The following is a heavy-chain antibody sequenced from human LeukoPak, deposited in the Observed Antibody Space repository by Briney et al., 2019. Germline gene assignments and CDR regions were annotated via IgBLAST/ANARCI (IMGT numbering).Heavy chain of an antibody. CDR2: IYYDGRDK. Sequence: QPGTSLRLSCAASGLPFKNYGMHWVRQAPGKGLEWVSIIYYDGRDKYYADSVKGRFNVSRDNSKNTLYLQMNSLRDEDTAVYYCATDRSLSYLDYWGQGTLVTVSS. V-gene: IGHV3-33*01. CDR3: ATDRSLSYLDY. CDR1: GLPFKNYG. J-gene: IGHJ4*02.